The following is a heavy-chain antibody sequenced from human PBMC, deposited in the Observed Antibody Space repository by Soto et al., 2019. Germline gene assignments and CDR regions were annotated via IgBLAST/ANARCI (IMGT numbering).Heavy chain of an antibody. Sequence: KESGPTLVKPTQTLTLTCTFSGFSLSTSGVGVGWIRQPPGKALEWLALIYWDDDQRYSPSQKSRLTITKDSSKNQVVLTMTNMDPVDTATYFCASRRARTDYFDYWGQGALVTVSS. CDR2: IYWDDDQ. J-gene: IGHJ4*02. CDR3: ASRRARTDYFDY. V-gene: IGHV2-5*02. CDR1: GFSLSTSGVG.